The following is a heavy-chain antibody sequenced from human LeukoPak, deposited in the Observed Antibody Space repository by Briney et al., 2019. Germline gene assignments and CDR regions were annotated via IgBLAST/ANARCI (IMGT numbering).Heavy chain of an antibody. D-gene: IGHD3-16*02. Sequence: PSETLSLTCTVSGGSISSYYWSWIRQPPGKGLEWIGYIHYSGSTNYNPSLKSRVTISVDTSKNQFSLKLSSVTAADTAVYYCARRPRDRYYDYVWGSYRHPRYFDYWGQGTLVTVSS. V-gene: IGHV4-59*12. CDR3: ARRPRDRYYDYVWGSYRHPRYFDY. J-gene: IGHJ4*02. CDR1: GGSISSYY. CDR2: IHYSGST.